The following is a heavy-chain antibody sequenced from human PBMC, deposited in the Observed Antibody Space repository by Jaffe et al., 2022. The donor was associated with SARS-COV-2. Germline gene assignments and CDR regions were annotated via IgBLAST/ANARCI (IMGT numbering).Heavy chain of an antibody. Sequence: QVQLQESGPGLVKPSETLSLTCTVSGGSISSYYWSWIRQPPGKGLEWIGYIYYSGSTNYNPSLKSRVTISVDTSKNQFSLKLSSVTAADTAVYYCARGGRDFWSGYLYYFDYWGQGTLVTVSS. D-gene: IGHD3-3*01. CDR1: GGSISSYY. CDR3: ARGGRDFWSGYLYYFDY. V-gene: IGHV4-59*01. J-gene: IGHJ4*02. CDR2: IYYSGST.